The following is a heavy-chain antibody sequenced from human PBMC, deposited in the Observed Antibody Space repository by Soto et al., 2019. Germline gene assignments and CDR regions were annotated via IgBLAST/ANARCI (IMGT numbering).Heavy chain of an antibody. V-gene: IGHV3-23*01. CDR1: GFTFNNYA. CDR2: ISGGGDTT. CDR3: AKGRGGSGSLPPRVDF. J-gene: IGHJ4*02. D-gene: IGHD3-10*01. Sequence: EVQLLESGGGLVQPGGSLRLSCAASGFTFNNYAMTWVRQAPGKGLEWVSAISGGGDTTSYADSVKGRFTVSRDGSKNTLYLQMGSLGAEDPALYYWAKGRGGSGSLPPRVDFWGQGTLVTVSS.